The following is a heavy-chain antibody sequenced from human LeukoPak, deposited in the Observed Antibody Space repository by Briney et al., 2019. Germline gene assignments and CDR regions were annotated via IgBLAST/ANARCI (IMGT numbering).Heavy chain of an antibody. CDR3: AREHYSNYGAWGNYFDY. J-gene: IGHJ4*02. CDR2: ISSSSSYI. CDR1: GFTFSSYS. D-gene: IGHD4-11*01. V-gene: IGHV3-21*01. Sequence: GGSLRLSRAASGFTFSSYSMNWVRQAPGKGLEWVSSISSSSSYIYYADSVKGRFTISRDNAKNSLYLQMNSLRAEDTAVYYCAREHYSNYGAWGNYFDYWGQGTLVTVSS.